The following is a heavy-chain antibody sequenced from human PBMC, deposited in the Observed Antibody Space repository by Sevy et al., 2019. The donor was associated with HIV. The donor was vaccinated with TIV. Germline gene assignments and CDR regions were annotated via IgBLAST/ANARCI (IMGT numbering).Heavy chain of an antibody. V-gene: IGHV3-30*09. CDR1: GFSISPYA. Sequence: GGSLRLSCAASGFSISPYAFHWVRRAPVKGLEWVALVSYDGSTRYYADSAKGRFAISKDNSKNTLYLQMNSLRIEDTAIYYCARDAGYSTGWYAGYWGQGTLVTVSS. D-gene: IGHD6-19*01. J-gene: IGHJ4*02. CDR2: VSYDGSTR. CDR3: ARDAGYSTGWYAGY.